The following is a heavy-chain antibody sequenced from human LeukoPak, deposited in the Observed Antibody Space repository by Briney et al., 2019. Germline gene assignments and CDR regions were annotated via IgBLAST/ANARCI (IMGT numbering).Heavy chain of an antibody. CDR3: ARSLGYYYDSSGYYPNWFDP. CDR1: GGTFSSYA. CDR2: IIPIFGTA. V-gene: IGHV1-69*05. Sequence: SVKVSCKASGGTFSSYAISWVRQAPGQGLEWMGRIIPIFGTANYAQKFQGRVTITTDESTNTAYMELSSLRSEDTAVYYCARSLGYYYDSSGYYPNWFDPWGQGTLVTVSS. J-gene: IGHJ5*02. D-gene: IGHD3-22*01.